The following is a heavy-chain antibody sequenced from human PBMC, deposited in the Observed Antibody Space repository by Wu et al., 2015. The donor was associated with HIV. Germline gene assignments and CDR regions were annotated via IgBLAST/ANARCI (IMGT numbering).Heavy chain of an antibody. D-gene: IGHD3-3*01. CDR3: ASRITEILRGAFDI. CDR1: GDIFRSYI. V-gene: IGHV1-69*11. CDR2: IIPFVATT. Sequence: QVQLVQSGAEVKRPGSSVKVSCKASGDIFRSYIISWVRQAPGQGLEWMGRIIPFVATTAYAQRFQGRVTITADESTTTVYMELSSLRSEDTAVYYCASRITEILRGAFDIWGQGTMVTVSS. J-gene: IGHJ3*02.